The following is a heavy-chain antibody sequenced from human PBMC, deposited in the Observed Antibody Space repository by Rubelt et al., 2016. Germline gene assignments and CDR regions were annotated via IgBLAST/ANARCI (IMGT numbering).Heavy chain of an antibody. V-gene: IGHV1-69*01. CDR3: ARAIVVVPAAKFYYYGMDV. Sequence: WVGGIIPIFGTANYAQKFQGRVTITADESTSTAYMELSRLRSDDTAVYYCARAIVVVPAAKFYYYGMDVWGQGTTVTVSS. CDR2: IIPIFGTA. D-gene: IGHD2-2*01. J-gene: IGHJ6*02.